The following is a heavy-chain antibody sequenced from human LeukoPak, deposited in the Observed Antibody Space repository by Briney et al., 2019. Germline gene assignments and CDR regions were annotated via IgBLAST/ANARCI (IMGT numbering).Heavy chain of an antibody. D-gene: IGHD3-22*01. J-gene: IGHJ1*01. Sequence: PSETLSLTCAVYGGSFSGYYWSWIRQPPGKGLEWIGEINHSGSTNYNPSLKSRVTISVDTSKNQFSLKLSSVTAADTAVYYCASGANNYYDSSGYYYEYFQHWGQGTLVTVSS. CDR2: INHSGST. CDR1: GGSFSGYY. V-gene: IGHV4-34*01. CDR3: ASGANNYYDSSGYYYEYFQH.